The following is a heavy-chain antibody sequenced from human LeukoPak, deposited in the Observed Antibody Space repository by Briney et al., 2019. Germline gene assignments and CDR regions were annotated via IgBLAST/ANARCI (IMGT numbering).Heavy chain of an antibody. D-gene: IGHD2-2*03. J-gene: IGHJ4*02. CDR3: ATLGYCSSTSCYSADY. CDR1: GGSISSYY. Sequence: KPSETLSLTCTVSGGSISSYYWSWIRQPAGKGLEWIGRIYTSGSTNYNPSLKSRVTMSVDTSKNQFSLKLSSVTAADTAVYYCATLGYCSSTSCYSADYWGQGTLVTASS. CDR2: IYTSGST. V-gene: IGHV4-4*07.